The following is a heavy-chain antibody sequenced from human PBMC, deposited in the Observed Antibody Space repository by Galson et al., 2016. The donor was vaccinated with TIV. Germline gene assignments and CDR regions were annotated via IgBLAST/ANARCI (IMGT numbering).Heavy chain of an antibody. CDR3: ARWVGFGVASALVGYYGMDV. D-gene: IGHD3-3*01. J-gene: IGHJ6*02. CDR1: GGTVNNYG. V-gene: IGHV1-69*01. Sequence: QSGAEVKKPGSSVKVSCRATGGTVNNYGVSWVRQAPGQGLEWMGGIIPILGAAHYEQKMQGRLTIAADESTRTAYMELSSLRSEDTAVYYCARWVGFGVASALVGYYGMDVWGQGTTVTVSS. CDR2: IIPILGAA.